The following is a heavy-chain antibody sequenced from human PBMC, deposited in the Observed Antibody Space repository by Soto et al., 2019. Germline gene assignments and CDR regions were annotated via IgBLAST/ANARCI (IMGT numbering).Heavy chain of an antibody. CDR3: VIVLGDFDF. CDR2: SIPILGRA. J-gene: IGHJ4*02. D-gene: IGHD6-6*01. CDR1: AGTFNNHS. Sequence: QVQLVQSGTEVKKPGSSVAVSCQASAGTFNNHSLSWVRQAPGQGLEWMGRSIPILGRADYSQKFQGRLTLTADKSTSTADMELSSLTSEDTAVYYCVIVLGDFDFWGQGTLVTVSS. V-gene: IGHV1-69*02.